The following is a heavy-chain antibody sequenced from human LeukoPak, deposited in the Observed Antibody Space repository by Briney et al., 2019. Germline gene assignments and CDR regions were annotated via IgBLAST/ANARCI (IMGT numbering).Heavy chain of an antibody. CDR3: ARDPQYPNTYWYFDL. CDR2: IIPILGIA. CDR1: GGTFSSYA. V-gene: IGHV1-69*04. J-gene: IGHJ2*01. Sequence: SVKVSCKASGGTFSSYAISWVRQAPGQGLEWMGRIIPILGIANYAQKFQGRVTITADKSTSTAYMELSSLRSEDTAVYYCARDPQYPNTYWYFDLWGRGTLVTVSS. D-gene: IGHD1/OR15-1a*01.